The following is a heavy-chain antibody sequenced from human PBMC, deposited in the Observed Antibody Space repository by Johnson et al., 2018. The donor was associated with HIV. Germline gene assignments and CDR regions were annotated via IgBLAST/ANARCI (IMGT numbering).Heavy chain of an antibody. CDR2: IKQDGSEK. V-gene: IGHV3-7*03. CDR1: VFTFSSYG. Sequence: VQLVESGGGVVQPGGSLRLSCAGSVFTFSSYGMHWVRQAPGKGLEWVANIKQDGSEKYYVDSVKGRFTISRDNAKNSLYLQMNSLRAEDTAVYYCARGFDAFDIWGQGTMVTVSS. CDR3: ARGFDAFDI. J-gene: IGHJ3*02.